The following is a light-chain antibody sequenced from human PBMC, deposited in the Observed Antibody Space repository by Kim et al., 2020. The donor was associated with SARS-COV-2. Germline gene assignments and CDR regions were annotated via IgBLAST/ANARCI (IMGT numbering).Light chain of an antibody. V-gene: IGKV3-20*01. CDR1: QSVSSIY. J-gene: IGKJ2*01. CDR2: GAS. CDR3: QRYGASPPYT. Sequence: SPGERATLSCRASQSVSSIYLAWYQQKSGQAPRVLIYGASTRATDIPDRFSGSGSGTDFTLTISRLEPEDSAVYYCQRYGASPPYTFGQGTKLEIK.